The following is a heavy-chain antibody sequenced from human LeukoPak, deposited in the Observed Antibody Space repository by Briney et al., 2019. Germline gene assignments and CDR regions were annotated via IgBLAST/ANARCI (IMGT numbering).Heavy chain of an antibody. Sequence: GGSLRLSCAASGFTFSSYAMNWVRQAPGKGLEGVSGINGIGSSTYYADSGRGRFTISRDNSKNTLYLQMNSLRAEDTAVYYCAKDLYGDYVVDYWGQGTLVTVSS. J-gene: IGHJ4*02. V-gene: IGHV3-23*01. D-gene: IGHD4-17*01. CDR2: INGIGSST. CDR1: GFTFSSYA. CDR3: AKDLYGDYVVDY.